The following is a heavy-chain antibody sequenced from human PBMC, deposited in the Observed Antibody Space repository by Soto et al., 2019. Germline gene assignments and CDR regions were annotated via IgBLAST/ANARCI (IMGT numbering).Heavy chain of an antibody. J-gene: IGHJ5*02. CDR1: GYTFTGYY. V-gene: IGHV1-2*02. CDR2: INPNSGGT. Sequence: ASVKVSCKASGYTFTGYYMHWVRQAPGQGLEWMGWINPNSGGTNYAQKFQGRVTMTRDTSISTAYMELSRLRSDDTAVYYCARDNPSYYDSSGGNWFGPWGQGTLVTVSS. D-gene: IGHD3-22*01. CDR3: ARDNPSYYDSSGGNWFGP.